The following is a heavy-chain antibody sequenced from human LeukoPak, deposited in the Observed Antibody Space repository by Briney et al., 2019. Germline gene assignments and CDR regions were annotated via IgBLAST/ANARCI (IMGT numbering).Heavy chain of an antibody. CDR1: GYSFTGYW. CDR2: IYPGDSDT. J-gene: IGHJ4*02. D-gene: IGHD6-19*01. Sequence: GESLQISCKGSGYSFTGYWIGWVRQMAGKDLEWMGIIYPGDSDTRCSPYFLGQVSILADKTISTSYFQWMNMKASDTAMYYCARQGPVIGSGWYLYYFDYWGQGPLVTVSS. V-gene: IGHV5-51*01. CDR3: ARQGPVIGSGWYLYYFDY.